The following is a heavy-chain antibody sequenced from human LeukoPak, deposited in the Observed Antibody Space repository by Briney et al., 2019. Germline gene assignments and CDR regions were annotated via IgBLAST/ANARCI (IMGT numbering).Heavy chain of an antibody. CDR1: GFPFSRYS. J-gene: IGHJ6*03. D-gene: IGHD2-2*01. CDR3: ARIVVVPARYYYYMDV. V-gene: IGHV3-21*01. CDR2: ISSSSRYI. Sequence: PGGSLRLSCGASGFPFSRYSMNWVRQAPGKGLEWVSSISSSSRYIHYADSLKGRFTISRDNAKNSLYLQMNGLRAEDTAVYYCARIVVVPARYYYYMDVWGKGTTVTISS.